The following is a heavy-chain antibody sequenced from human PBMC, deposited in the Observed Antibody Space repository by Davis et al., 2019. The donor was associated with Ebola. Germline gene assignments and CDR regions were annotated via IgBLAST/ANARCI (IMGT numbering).Heavy chain of an antibody. CDR1: GFTFRTYA. J-gene: IGHJ6*02. D-gene: IGHD3-9*01. CDR3: ARPRYFDWLSDLYYYGMDV. Sequence: GESLKISCAASGFTFRTYAMNWVRQAPGKGLEWVSSISSSSSYIYYADSVKGRFTISRDNAKNSLYLQMNSLRAEDTAVYYCARPRYFDWLSDLYYYGMDVWGQGTTVTVSS. CDR2: ISSSSSYI. V-gene: IGHV3-21*01.